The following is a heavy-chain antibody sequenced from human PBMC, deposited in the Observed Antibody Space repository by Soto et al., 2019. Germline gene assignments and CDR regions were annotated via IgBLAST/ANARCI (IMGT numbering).Heavy chain of an antibody. CDR1: GFTFSSYS. CDR3: ARGGGYDFWSGSTPSDYYYYYMDV. D-gene: IGHD3-3*01. J-gene: IGHJ6*03. V-gene: IGHV3-21*01. CDR2: ISSSSSYI. Sequence: EVQLVESGGGLVKPGGSLRLSCAASGFTFSSYSMNWVRQAPGKGLEWVSSISSSSSYIYYADSVKGRFTISKDNANNPLYQQMNSLRAEDTAVYYCARGGGYDFWSGSTPSDYYYYYMDVWGKGTTVTVSS.